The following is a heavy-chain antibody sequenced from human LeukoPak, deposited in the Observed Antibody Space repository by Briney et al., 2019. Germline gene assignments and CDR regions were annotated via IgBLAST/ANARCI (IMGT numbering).Heavy chain of an antibody. CDR2: INPSGGST. CDR3: ARQQGIAAAGIPNFGY. J-gene: IGHJ4*02. V-gene: IGHV1-46*03. D-gene: IGHD6-13*01. Sequence: ASVKVSCKASGYTFTSYYMHWVRQAPGQGLEWMGIINPSGGSTSYAQKFQGRVTMTRDTSTSTVYMELSSLRSEDTAVYYCARQQGIAAAGIPNFGYWGQGTLVTVSS. CDR1: GYTFTSYY.